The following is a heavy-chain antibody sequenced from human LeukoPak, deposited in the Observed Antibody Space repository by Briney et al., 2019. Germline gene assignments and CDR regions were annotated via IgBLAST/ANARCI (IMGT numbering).Heavy chain of an antibody. Sequence: SETLSLTCAVYGGSFSGYYWSWIRQPPGKGLEWIGEINHSGSTNYNPSLKSRVIISVDTSKNQFSLKLSSVTAADTAVYYCAREGNWNYGYYWGQGTLVTVSS. CDR1: GGSFSGYY. CDR3: AREGNWNYGYY. J-gene: IGHJ4*02. D-gene: IGHD1-7*01. V-gene: IGHV4-34*01. CDR2: INHSGST.